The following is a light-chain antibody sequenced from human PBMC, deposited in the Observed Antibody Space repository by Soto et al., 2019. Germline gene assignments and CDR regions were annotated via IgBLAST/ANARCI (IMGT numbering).Light chain of an antibody. V-gene: IGKV3-15*01. CDR2: AAS. CDR1: QTISSS. CDR3: QYYNNWPAT. Sequence: ITQSPATLAVFSRGKGYHSWRANQTISSSLAWYQQKPGQAPRLLIYAASTMATGVSARFSGSGSGTEFTLTISSLQSEDFTIYYCQYYNNWPATFGGGTRLEIK. J-gene: IGKJ5*01.